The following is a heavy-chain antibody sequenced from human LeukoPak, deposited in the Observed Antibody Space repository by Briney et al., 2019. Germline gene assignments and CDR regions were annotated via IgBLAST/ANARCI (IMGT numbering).Heavy chain of an antibody. J-gene: IGHJ6*02. CDR1: GVTFSSYS. D-gene: IGHD6-13*01. CDR3: AREGVAAAGHYYYGMDV. V-gene: IGHV3-48*01. Sequence: PGGSLRLSCAATGVTFSSYSMNWVRQAPRKGLEWVSYSSSSSSTIYYADSVKGRFTISRDNSKNTLYLQMNSLRAEDTAVYYCAREGVAAAGHYYYGMDVWGQGTTVTVSS. CDR2: SSSSSSTI.